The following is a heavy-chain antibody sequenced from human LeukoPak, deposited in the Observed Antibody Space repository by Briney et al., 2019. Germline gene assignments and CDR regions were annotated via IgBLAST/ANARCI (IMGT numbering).Heavy chain of an antibody. D-gene: IGHD3-3*01. Sequence: GGSLRLSCAASGFTFSSYAMSRVRQAPGKGLEWVSAISGSGGSTYYADSVKGRFTISRDNSKNTLYLQMNSLRAEDTAVYYCAKGDDFWSGPGLNWFDPWGQGTLVTVSS. CDR3: AKGDDFWSGPGLNWFDP. CDR2: ISGSGGST. J-gene: IGHJ5*02. CDR1: GFTFSSYA. V-gene: IGHV3-23*01.